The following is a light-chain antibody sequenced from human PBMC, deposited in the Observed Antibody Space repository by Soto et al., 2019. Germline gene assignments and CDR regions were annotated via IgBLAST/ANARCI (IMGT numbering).Light chain of an antibody. CDR3: QQSYSIFMYT. CDR2: AAS. Sequence: DIQMTQSPSSLSASVGDRVTITCRASQSISSYLNWYQQKPGKAPKLLFYAASSLQSGVPSRFSGSGSGTDFTLTISSLQPEDFATYYCQQSYSIFMYTFGQGTKLEIK. CDR1: QSISSY. J-gene: IGKJ2*01. V-gene: IGKV1-39*01.